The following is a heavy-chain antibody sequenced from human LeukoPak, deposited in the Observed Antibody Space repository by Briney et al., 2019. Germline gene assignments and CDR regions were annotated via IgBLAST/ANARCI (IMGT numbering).Heavy chain of an antibody. Sequence: ASVKVSCKASGYTFTSYAMHWVRQAPGQRLEWMGWINAGNGNTKYSQKFQGRVTITADESTSTAYMELSSLRSEDTAVYYCARPEISSIAAPLDYYYYGMDVWGQGTTVTVSS. CDR3: ARPEISSIAAPLDYYYYGMDV. V-gene: IGHV1-3*01. D-gene: IGHD6-6*01. J-gene: IGHJ6*02. CDR1: GYTFTSYA. CDR2: INAGNGNT.